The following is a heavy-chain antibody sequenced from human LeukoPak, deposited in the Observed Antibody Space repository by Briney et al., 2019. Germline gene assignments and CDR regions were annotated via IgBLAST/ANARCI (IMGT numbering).Heavy chain of an antibody. D-gene: IGHD6-19*01. CDR1: GGSISSSAYY. Sequence: SETLSLTCTVSGGSISSSAYYWGWIRQPPGKGLEWIGNIYYSGSTYYNPSLKSRVTISVDTSKNQFSLKLSSVTAADTAVYYCARHLEYSSVYFDYWGQGTLVTVSS. CDR3: ARHLEYSSVYFDY. CDR2: IYYSGST. V-gene: IGHV4-39*01. J-gene: IGHJ4*02.